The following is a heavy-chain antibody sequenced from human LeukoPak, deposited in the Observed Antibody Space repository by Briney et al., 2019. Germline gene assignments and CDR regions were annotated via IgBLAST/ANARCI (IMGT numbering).Heavy chain of an antibody. D-gene: IGHD1-1*01. V-gene: IGHV1-2*02. J-gene: IGHJ1*01. CDR1: GHTLTVHY. Sequence: GASVKVSCKAFGHTLTVHYIHWVRQGPGQGLEWLGWITLHSGDTHYAQKYQGRLTMTSDTSISTGYMELSRLQFDDTAVYYCAREGQLGLDNWGQGTLVTVSS. CDR3: AREGQLGLDN. CDR2: ITLHSGDT.